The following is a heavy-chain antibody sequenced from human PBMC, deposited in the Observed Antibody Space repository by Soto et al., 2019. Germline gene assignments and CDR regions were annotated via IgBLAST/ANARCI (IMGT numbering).Heavy chain of an antibody. CDR3: ASSRRGLWSGYPRANWFDP. CDR1: GGSLSGYY. V-gene: IGHV4-34*01. D-gene: IGHD3-3*01. CDR2: INHSGST. Sequence: PSETLSLTCAVSGGSLSGYYWSWIRQPPGKRLEWIGEINHSGSTNYNPSLKSRVTISVDTSKNQFSLKLSSVTAADTAVYYCASSRRGLWSGYPRANWFDPWGQGT. J-gene: IGHJ5*02.